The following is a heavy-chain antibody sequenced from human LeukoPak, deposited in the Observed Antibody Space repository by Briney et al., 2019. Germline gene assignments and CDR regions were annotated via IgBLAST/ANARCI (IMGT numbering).Heavy chain of an antibody. CDR3: ARPSKPEPLFFAY. J-gene: IGHJ4*02. Sequence: SETLSLTCTVSGGSISSYYWSWIRQPPGKGLEWIGYIHYSGSTNYNPSLKSRVTMSVDTSKNQFSLKLSSVTAADTAVYYCARPSKPEPLFFAYGGKGTLATAPS. CDR2: IHYSGST. V-gene: IGHV4-59*01. CDR1: GGSISSYY. D-gene: IGHD1-14*01.